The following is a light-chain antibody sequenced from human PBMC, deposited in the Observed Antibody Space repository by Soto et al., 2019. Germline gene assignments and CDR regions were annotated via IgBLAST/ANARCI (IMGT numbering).Light chain of an antibody. J-gene: IGLJ2*01. CDR3: SSYTSSSTR. V-gene: IGLV2-14*01. CDR2: DVS. CDR1: SSDVDGYDY. Sequence: QSALTQPASVSGSPGQSMTISCTGTSSDVDGYDYVSWYQQHPGKAPKLMIYDVSNRPSGVSNRFSGSKSGNTASLTISGLQAEDEADYYCSSYTSSSTRFGGGTQLTVL.